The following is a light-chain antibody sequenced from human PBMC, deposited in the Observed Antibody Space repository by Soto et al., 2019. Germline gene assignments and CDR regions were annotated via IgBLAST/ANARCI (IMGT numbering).Light chain of an antibody. J-gene: IGKJ3*01. V-gene: IGKV3-20*01. Sequence: EIVLTQSPGTLSLSPGERATLSCRASESVSTSYLAWYQQKPGQAPRLLSYDASGRATGIPDRFSVSASGTDFTLTISRLEPEDFEVYYCQHSGTSALFGPQTKVDIK. CDR1: ESVSTSY. CDR3: QHSGTSAL. CDR2: DAS.